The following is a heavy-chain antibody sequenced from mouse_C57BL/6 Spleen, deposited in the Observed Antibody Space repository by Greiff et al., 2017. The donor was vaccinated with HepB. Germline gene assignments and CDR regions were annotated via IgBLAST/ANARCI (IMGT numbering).Heavy chain of an antibody. D-gene: IGHD1-1*01. CDR3: ARSSFITTVVADY. J-gene: IGHJ2*01. CDR2: IDPEDGET. CDR1: GFNIKDYY. Sequence: EVMLVESGAELVKPGASVKLSCTASGFNIKDYYMHWVKQRTEQGLEWIGRIDPEDGETKYAPKFQGKATITADTSSNTAYLQLSSLTSEDTAVYYCARSSFITTVVADYWGQGTTLTVSS. V-gene: IGHV14-2*01.